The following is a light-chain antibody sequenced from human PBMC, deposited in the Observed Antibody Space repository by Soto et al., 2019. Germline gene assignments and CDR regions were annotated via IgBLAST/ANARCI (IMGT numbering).Light chain of an antibody. CDR1: SSNIGAGYD. CDR3: QSYDSSLSGRWV. V-gene: IGLV1-40*01. Sequence: QSVLTQPPSVSGAPGQRVTTSCTGSSSNIGAGYDVHWYQQLPGTAPKLLIYGNSNRPSGVPDRFSGSKSGTSASLAITGLQAEDEADYYCQSYDSSLSGRWVFGGGTQLTVL. CDR2: GNS. J-gene: IGLJ3*02.